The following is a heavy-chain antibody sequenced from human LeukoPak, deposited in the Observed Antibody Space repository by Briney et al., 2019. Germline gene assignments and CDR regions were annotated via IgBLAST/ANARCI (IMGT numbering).Heavy chain of an antibody. J-gene: IGHJ5*02. CDR2: IIPIFGTA. V-gene: IGHV1-69*13. D-gene: IGHD3-22*01. CDR3: ARVPGVLYDSSGYRNWFDP. CDR1: GGTFSSYA. Sequence: ASVKVSCKASGGTFSSYAISWVRQAPGQGLEWMGGIIPIFGTANYAQKFQGRVTITADESTSTAYMELSSLRSEDTAVYYCARVPGVLYDSSGYRNWFDPWGQGTLVTVSS.